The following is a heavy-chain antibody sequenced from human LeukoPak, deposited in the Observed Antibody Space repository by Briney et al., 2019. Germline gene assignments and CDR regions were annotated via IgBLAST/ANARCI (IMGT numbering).Heavy chain of an antibody. CDR1: GGSMSSYY. J-gene: IGHJ3*02. Sequence: PSETLSLTCTVSGGSMSSYYWSWIRQPPGKGLEWIGYIYSSGSTNYNPSLKSRVAISEDTSKNQFSLKLTSVTAADTAMYYCARHPRASDPFDTWGQGTIVTVSS. CDR3: ARHPRASDPFDT. V-gene: IGHV4-4*09. CDR2: IYSSGST.